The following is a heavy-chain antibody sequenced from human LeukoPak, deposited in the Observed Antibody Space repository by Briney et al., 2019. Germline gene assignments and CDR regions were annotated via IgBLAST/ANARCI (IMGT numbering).Heavy chain of an antibody. D-gene: IGHD2-15*01. V-gene: IGHV3-74*01. J-gene: IGHJ4*02. CDR1: GFTFSSYC. CDR3: ARGLYSSFDY. CDR2: INSDASST. Sequence: PGGSLRPSCAPSGFTFSSYCMHWVPQAPGKGLVCFSRINSDASSTSYADSVKGRFTISRYNAKNTLYLQMNSLRAEDTAVYYCARGLYSSFDYWGQGNLVTVSS.